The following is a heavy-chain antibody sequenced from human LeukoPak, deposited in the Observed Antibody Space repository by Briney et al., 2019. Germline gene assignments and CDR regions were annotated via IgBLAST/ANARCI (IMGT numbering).Heavy chain of an antibody. D-gene: IGHD2-15*01. CDR2: IRYDGSNK. J-gene: IGHJ4*02. CDR1: GFTFSSYG. V-gene: IGHV3-30*02. Sequence: VGSLRLSCAASGFTFSSYGMHWVRQAPGKGLEWVAFIRYDGSNKYYADSVKGRFTISRDNSKNTLYLQMNSLRAEDTAVYYCAKDRPELGYCSGGSCYYFDYWGQGTLVTVSS. CDR3: AKDRPELGYCSGGSCYYFDY.